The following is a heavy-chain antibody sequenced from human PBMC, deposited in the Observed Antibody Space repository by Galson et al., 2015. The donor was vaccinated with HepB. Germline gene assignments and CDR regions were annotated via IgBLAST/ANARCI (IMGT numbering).Heavy chain of an antibody. Sequence: FIRSKPYGATTEYAASVKGRFILSRDDSNSIAYLQMNSLKTEDTAVYYCARVHKDTYGYYFYYMDVWGKGTTVTVSS. V-gene: IGHV3-49*02. J-gene: IGHJ6*03. D-gene: IGHD5-18*01. CDR2: IRSKPYGATT. CDR3: ARVHKDTYGYYFYYMDV.